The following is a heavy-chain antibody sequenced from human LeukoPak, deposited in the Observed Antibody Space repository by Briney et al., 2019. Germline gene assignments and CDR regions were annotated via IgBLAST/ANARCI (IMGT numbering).Heavy chain of an antibody. CDR2: ISSSSSYI. V-gene: IGHV3-21*01. D-gene: IGHD3-3*01. Sequence: GGSLRLSCAASGFTFSSYSMNWVRQAPGKGLEWVSSISSSSSYIYYADSVKGRFTISRDNAKNSLYLQMNSLRAEDTAVYYCARDGALFGVVTIDYWGQGTLVTVSS. CDR3: ARDGALFGVVTIDY. CDR1: GFTFSSYS. J-gene: IGHJ4*02.